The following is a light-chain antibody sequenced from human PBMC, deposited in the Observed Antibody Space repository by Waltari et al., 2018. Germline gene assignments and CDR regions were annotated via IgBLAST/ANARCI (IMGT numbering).Light chain of an antibody. V-gene: IGKV2-28*01. CDR2: LAS. Sequence: EIVMTQSPLSLPVTPGEPASISCRSSQSLLHTDGYNYLHWYMQKAGQFPQLLIYLASHRSSGVPDRFSGSGSGTDFTLKISRVEAEDVGVYYCMQAVQGLSFGGGTKVEI. J-gene: IGKJ4*01. CDR1: QSLLHTDGYNY. CDR3: MQAVQGLS.